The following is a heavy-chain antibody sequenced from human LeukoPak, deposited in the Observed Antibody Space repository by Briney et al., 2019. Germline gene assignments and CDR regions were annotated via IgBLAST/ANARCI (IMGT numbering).Heavy chain of an antibody. V-gene: IGHV1-3*01. Sequence: GASVNVSFTASGYTFTSYAMHWVRQAPGQRLEWMGWISAGNGNTKYSQKFQGRVTITRDTSASTAYMVLSSLRSEDTAVYYCARGYYGDNYFDYWGQGTLVTVSS. J-gene: IGHJ4*02. CDR3: ARGYYGDNYFDY. CDR1: GYTFTSYA. CDR2: ISAGNGNT. D-gene: IGHD3-3*01.